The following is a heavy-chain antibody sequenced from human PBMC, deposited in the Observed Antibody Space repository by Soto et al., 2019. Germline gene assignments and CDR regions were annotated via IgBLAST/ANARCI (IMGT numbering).Heavy chain of an antibody. J-gene: IGHJ5*02. CDR1: GGTFSSYA. CDR2: IIPIFGTA. D-gene: IGHD1-26*01. V-gene: IGHV1-69*13. CDR3: ARDRGVVGATKFDP. Sequence: ASVKVSCKASGGTFSSYATSWVRQAPGQGLEWMGGIIPIFGTANYAQKFQGRVTITADESTSTAYMELSSLRSEDTAVYYCARDRGVVGATKFDPWGQGTLVTVSS.